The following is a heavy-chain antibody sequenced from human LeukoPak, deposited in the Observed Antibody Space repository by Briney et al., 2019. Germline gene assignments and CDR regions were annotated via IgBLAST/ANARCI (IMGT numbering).Heavy chain of an antibody. CDR1: GFRFSRFG. CDR2: IRSDTEYT. CDR3: ARDLAYCSSTSCYAYWFDP. J-gene: IGHJ5*02. D-gene: IGHD2-2*01. Sequence: PGGSLRLSCAASGFRFSRFGMSWVRQAPGKGLEWVSFIRSDTEYTSHADSVRGRFTISRDNAKNSLYLQMNSLRAEDTAVYYCARDLAYCSSTSCYAYWFDPWGQGTLVTVSS. V-gene: IGHV3-21*01.